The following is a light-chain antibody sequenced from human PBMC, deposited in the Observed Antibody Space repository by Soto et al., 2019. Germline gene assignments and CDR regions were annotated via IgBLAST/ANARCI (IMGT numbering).Light chain of an antibody. CDR3: QTYDKAPWT. Sequence: DIQMTQSPSSLSASVGDRVTITCRASRGIYTHLAWYQQKPGNAPKLLIYAASTLQSGVPSRFSASGSGTEFILTISAFQSEDVGTYFCQTYDKAPWTFGPGNRV. CDR2: AAS. J-gene: IGKJ1*01. V-gene: IGKV1-27*01. CDR1: RGIYTH.